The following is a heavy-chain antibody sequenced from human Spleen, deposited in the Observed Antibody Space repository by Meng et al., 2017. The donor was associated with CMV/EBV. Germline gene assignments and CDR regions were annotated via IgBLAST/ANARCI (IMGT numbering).Heavy chain of an antibody. CDR2: INHSGST. CDR1: GGSFSGYD. V-gene: IGHV4-34*01. D-gene: IGHD1-14*01. CDR3: ARGLKEVNPGFDY. Sequence: QWLQRQWGAGLLKPSETLSLARAVYGGSFSGYDLRWIRQPPGKGLEWIGEINHSGSTNYNPSLKSRVTISVDTSKNQFSLKLSSVTAADTAVYYCARGLKEVNPGFDYWGQGTLVTVSS. J-gene: IGHJ4*02.